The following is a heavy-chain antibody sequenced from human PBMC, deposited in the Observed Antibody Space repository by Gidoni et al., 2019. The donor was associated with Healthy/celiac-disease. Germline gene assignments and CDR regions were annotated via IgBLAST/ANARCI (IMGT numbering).Heavy chain of an antibody. CDR2: ISGSGGST. D-gene: IGHD1-7*01. J-gene: IGHJ4*02. CDR3: AKDNWNYVSYFDY. V-gene: IGHV3-23*01. CDR1: GFPFSSYA. Sequence: EVQLLESGGGLVQPGGSLRLSCAASGFPFSSYAMSWVRQAPGKGLEGVSAISGSGGSTYYADSVKGRFTISRDNSKNTLYLQMNSLRAEDTAVYYCAKDNWNYVSYFDYWGQGTLVTVSS.